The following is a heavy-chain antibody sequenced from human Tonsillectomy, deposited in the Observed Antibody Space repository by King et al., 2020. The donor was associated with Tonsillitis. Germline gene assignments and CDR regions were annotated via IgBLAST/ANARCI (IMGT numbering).Heavy chain of an antibody. CDR2: ISGDGGGA. Sequence: VQLVEAGGGVVQPGGSLRLSCAASGFTLDDYAMHWVRQAPVKGLEWVSLISGDGGGAYYADSVKDRFTISRDNSKNSLYLQMNSLRTDDTALYYCAKDYYGSGTYYNPFDYWGQGTLVTVSS. V-gene: IGHV3-43*02. D-gene: IGHD3-10*01. J-gene: IGHJ4*02. CDR3: AKDYYGSGTYYNPFDY. CDR1: GFTLDDYA.